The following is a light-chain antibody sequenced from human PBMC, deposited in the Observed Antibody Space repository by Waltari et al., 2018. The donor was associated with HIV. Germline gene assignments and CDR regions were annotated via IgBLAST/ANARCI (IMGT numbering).Light chain of an antibody. V-gene: IGKV1-27*01. Sequence: EIQMTQSPSSLSASLGDRVTVTCRASQGICNYLAWYHQRPGKVPALLIFAASTLQSGVPSRFSGSGSGTDFTLTINSLQPEDVGTYYCQKYNSAPLTIGGGTKVEIK. CDR3: QKYNSAPLT. CDR2: AAS. J-gene: IGKJ4*01. CDR1: QGICNY.